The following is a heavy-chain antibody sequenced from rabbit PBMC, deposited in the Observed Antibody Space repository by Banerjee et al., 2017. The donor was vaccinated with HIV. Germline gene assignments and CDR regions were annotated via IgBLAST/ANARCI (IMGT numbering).Heavy chain of an antibody. D-gene: IGHD4-1*01. CDR1: GFDFSRYY. CDR3: VREVAGKFGL. V-gene: IGHV1S7*01. J-gene: IGHJ6*01. CDR2: IDPIFGIA. Sequence: LEESGGGLVQPGGSLKLSCKASGFDFSRYYVSWVRQAPGKGLEWIGDIDPIFGIAVYASWVNGRFTISSHNAQNTLYLQLNSLTAADTATYFCVREVAGKFGLWGQGTLVTVS.